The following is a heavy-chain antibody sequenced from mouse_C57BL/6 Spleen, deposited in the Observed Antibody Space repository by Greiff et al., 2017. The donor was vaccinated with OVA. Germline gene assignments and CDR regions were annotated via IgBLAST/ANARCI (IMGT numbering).Heavy chain of an antibody. CDR1: GYTFTDYY. D-gene: IGHD2-4*01. CDR2: INPNNGGT. V-gene: IGHV1-26*01. CDR3: ASYYEYDGGFAY. Sequence: EVQLQQSGPELVKPGASVKISCKASGYTFTDYYMNWVKQSHGKSLEWIGDINPNNGGTSYNQKFKGKATLTVDKSSSTAYMELRSLTSEDSAVYYCASYYEYDGGFAYWGQGTLVTVSA. J-gene: IGHJ3*01.